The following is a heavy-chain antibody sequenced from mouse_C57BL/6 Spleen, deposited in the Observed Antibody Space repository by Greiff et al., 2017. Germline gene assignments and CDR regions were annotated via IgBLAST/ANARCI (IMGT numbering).Heavy chain of an antibody. D-gene: IGHD1-1*01. Sequence: EVKLMESGPGLVKPSQSLSLTCSVTGYSITSGYYWNWIRQFPGNKLEWMGYISYDGSNNYNPSLKNRISITRDTSKNQFFLKLNSVTTEDTATYYCARGDTTERFAYWGQGTLVTVSA. J-gene: IGHJ3*01. CDR1: GYSITSGYY. V-gene: IGHV3-6*01. CDR3: ARGDTTERFAY. CDR2: ISYDGSN.